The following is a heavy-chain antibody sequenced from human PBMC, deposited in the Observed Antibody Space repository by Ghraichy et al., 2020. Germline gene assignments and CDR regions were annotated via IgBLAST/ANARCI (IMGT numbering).Heavy chain of an antibody. CDR3: AKRENMVRPPFEY. V-gene: IGHV3-23*01. D-gene: IGHD3-10*01. CDR1: GFIFKDYS. J-gene: IGHJ4*02. Sequence: GGSLRLSCVASGFIFKDYSMIWVRQAPGKGLECISYISGSGGPTNYADSVKGRFTISRDNSQNTLYLQMNSLRAEDTAVYYCAKRENMVRPPFEYWGQGSLVTVSS. CDR2: ISGSGGPT.